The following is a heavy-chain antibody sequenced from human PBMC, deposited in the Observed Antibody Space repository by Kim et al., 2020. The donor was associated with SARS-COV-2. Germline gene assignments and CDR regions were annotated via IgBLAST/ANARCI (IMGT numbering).Heavy chain of an antibody. Sequence: GGSLRLSCAASGFTFSSYAMHWVRQAPGKGLEWVAVISYDGSNKYYADSVKGRFTISRDNSKNTLYLQMNSLRAEDTAVYYCARAQRYYDSPYYYGMDVWGQGTTVTVSS. CDR1: GFTFSSYA. D-gene: IGHD3-22*01. CDR2: ISYDGSNK. V-gene: IGHV3-30*04. J-gene: IGHJ6*02. CDR3: ARAQRYYDSPYYYGMDV.